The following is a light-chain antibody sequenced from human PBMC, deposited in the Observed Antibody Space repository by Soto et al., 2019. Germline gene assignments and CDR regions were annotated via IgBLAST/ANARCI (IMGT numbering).Light chain of an antibody. CDR3: QQYGSSLLT. CDR1: QSVRSKY. CDR2: GTF. Sequence: EIVLTQSPGTLSLSPGKIVTLSCRASQSVRSKYLAWYQQKPGHAPRVLIYGTFIRASGVPERCSCGGSGTEFTLTITGLEHEDCAANYCQQYGSSLLTFGPGPKVDIK. V-gene: IGKV3-20*01. J-gene: IGKJ3*01.